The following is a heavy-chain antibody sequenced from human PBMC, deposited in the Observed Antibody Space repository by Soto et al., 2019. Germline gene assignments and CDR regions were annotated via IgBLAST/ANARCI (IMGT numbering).Heavy chain of an antibody. D-gene: IGHD1-26*01. CDR2: ISYDGSNT. CDR1: GFTFSSFA. V-gene: IGHV3-30-3*01. Sequence: QVHLVESGGGVLQPGRSLRLSCAASGFTFSSFAMHWVRQAPGKGLEWVAFISYDGSNTYYADSVKGRVTISRDNSKKTVYLEINSLRAEDTAVYHCAKDLTLGIVGAWGHYFEYWGQGTLVTVSS. CDR3: AKDLTLGIVGAWGHYFEY. J-gene: IGHJ4*02.